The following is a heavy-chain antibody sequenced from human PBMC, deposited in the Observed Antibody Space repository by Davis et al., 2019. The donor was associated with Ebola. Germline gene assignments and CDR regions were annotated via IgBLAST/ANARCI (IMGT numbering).Heavy chain of an antibody. CDR2: IKQDGSEK. CDR3: ARESYYYDSSGYYTYFDY. V-gene: IGHV3-7*01. D-gene: IGHD3-22*01. Sequence: GGSLRLSCAASGFTFSSYWMSWVRQAPGKGLEWVANIKQDGSEKYYVDSVKGRFTISRDNAKNSLYLQMNSLRAEDTAVYYCARESYYYDSSGYYTYFDYWGQGTLVTVSS. CDR1: GFTFSSYW. J-gene: IGHJ4*02.